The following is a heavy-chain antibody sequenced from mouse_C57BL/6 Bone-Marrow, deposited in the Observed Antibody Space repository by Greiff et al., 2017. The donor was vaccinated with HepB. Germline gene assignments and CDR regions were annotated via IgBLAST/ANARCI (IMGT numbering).Heavy chain of an antibody. CDR3: AKILLRSVRENAMDY. J-gene: IGHJ4*01. Sequence: VQLQQSGPGLVQPSQSLSITCTVSGFLLTSYGVHWVRQSPGKGLEWLGVIWRGGSTDYNAAFMSRLSITKDNSKSQVFFKMNSLQADDTAIYYCAKILLRSVRENAMDYWGQGTSVTVSS. D-gene: IGHD1-1*01. CDR2: IWRGGST. CDR1: GFLLTSYG. V-gene: IGHV2-5*01.